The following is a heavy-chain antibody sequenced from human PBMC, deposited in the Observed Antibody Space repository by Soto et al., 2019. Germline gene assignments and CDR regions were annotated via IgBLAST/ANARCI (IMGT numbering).Heavy chain of an antibody. V-gene: IGHV4-34*01. CDR3: ARVAQWLGYYFDY. Sequence: QVQLQQWGAGLLKPSETLSLTCAVYGGSFSGYYWSWIRQPPGKGLEWIGEINHSGSTNYNPSLKSRVTISVGTSKNQFSLKLSSVTAADTAVYYCARVAQWLGYYFDYWGQGTLVTVSS. J-gene: IGHJ4*02. D-gene: IGHD6-19*01. CDR2: INHSGST. CDR1: GGSFSGYY.